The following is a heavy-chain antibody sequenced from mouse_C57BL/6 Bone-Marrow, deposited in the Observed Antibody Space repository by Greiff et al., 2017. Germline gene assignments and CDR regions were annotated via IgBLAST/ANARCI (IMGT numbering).Heavy chain of an antibody. CDR2: IDPSDSYT. CDR3: ARGAGFYPFAY. CDR1: GYTFTSYW. Sequence: VQLQQPGAELVMPGASVKLSCKASGYTFTSYWMHWVKQRPGQGLEWIGEIDPSDSYTNYNQKFKGKSTLTVDKSSSAAYMQLSSLPSEDSAVYYCARGAGFYPFAYWGQGTLVTVSA. J-gene: IGHJ3*01. V-gene: IGHV1-69*01.